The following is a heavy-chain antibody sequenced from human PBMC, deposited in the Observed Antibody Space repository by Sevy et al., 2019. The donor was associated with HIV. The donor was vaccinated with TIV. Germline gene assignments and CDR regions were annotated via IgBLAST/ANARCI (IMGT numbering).Heavy chain of an antibody. Sequence: GGSLRLSCAASGFPFSSYAMSWVRQAPGRGLEWVSTLIGGGRRTYYADSVKGRFIISRDNSRNTLYLQMNSLRAEDTAIYYWAKRRFQSGLSGGGANYGMDVCGRWTTVTVSS. V-gene: IGHV3-23*01. CDR1: GFPFSSYA. CDR3: AKRRFQSGLSGGGANYGMDV. J-gene: IGHJ6*02. CDR2: LIGGGRRT. D-gene: IGHD2-8*02.